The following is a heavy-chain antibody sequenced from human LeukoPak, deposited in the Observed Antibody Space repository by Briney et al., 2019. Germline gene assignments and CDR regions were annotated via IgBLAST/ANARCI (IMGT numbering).Heavy chain of an antibody. Sequence: SVKVSCKASGGTFTSYAISWVRQAPGQGLEWMGRIIPIFGTANYAQKFQGRVTITTDESTSTAYMELSSLRSEDTAVYYCAREVTPFDAFDMWGQGTMVTVSS. CDR1: GGTFTSYA. D-gene: IGHD2-21*02. CDR2: IIPIFGTA. J-gene: IGHJ3*02. V-gene: IGHV1-69*05. CDR3: AREVTPFDAFDM.